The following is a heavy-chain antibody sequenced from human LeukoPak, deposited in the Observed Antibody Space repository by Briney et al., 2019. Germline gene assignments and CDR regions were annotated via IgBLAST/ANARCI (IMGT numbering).Heavy chain of an antibody. Sequence: SETLSLTCTVSGGSISSSSYYWGWIRQPPGKGLEWIGSIYYSRSTYYNPSLKSRVTISVDTSKNQFSLKLSSVTAADTAVYYCARGGSIPSYWGQGTLVTVSS. V-gene: IGHV4-39*01. CDR2: IYYSRST. D-gene: IGHD2-21*01. J-gene: IGHJ4*02. CDR3: ARGGSIPSY. CDR1: GGSISSSSYY.